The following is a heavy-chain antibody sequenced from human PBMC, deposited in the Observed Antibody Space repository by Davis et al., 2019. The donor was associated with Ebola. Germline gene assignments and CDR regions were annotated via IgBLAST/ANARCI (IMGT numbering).Heavy chain of an antibody. CDR2: IDSSGSIK. D-gene: IGHD3-9*01. CDR3: ARDYLAMTGHSGMDV. Sequence: GESLKISCAASGFTLNNYEMNWVRQAPGKGLEWLSYIDSSGSIKHYGDSVKGRFTISRDDAKNSLYLQMNSLRAEDTAIYYCARDYLAMTGHSGMDVWGQGTTVSVSS. CDR1: GFTLNNYE. V-gene: IGHV3-48*03. J-gene: IGHJ6*02.